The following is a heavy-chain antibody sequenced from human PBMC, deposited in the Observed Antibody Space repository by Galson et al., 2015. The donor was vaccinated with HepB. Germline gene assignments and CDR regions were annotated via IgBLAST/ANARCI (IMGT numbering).Heavy chain of an antibody. J-gene: IGHJ4*02. CDR3: ARVPGTYCGGDCYSSPADY. V-gene: IGHV3-11*01. CDR2: ISSTGIFI. CDR1: GFTFSDYY. Sequence: LRLSCAASGFTFSDYYMSWIRQAPGKGLEWVSYISSTGIFIYYADSVKGRFTISRDNAKNSLFLQMNSLRAEDTAVYYCARVPGTYCGGDCYSSPADYWGQGTLVTVSS. D-gene: IGHD2-21*02.